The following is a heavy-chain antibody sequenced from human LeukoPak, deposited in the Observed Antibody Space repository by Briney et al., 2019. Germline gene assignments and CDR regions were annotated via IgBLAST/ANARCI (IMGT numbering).Heavy chain of an antibody. CDR1: GFTFSDYW. V-gene: IGHV3-7*01. Sequence: GALRLSCAASGFTFSDYWMTWVRQAPGKGLEWVANIKQDGSAKYYVDSVKGRFTISRDNAKNSLYLQMDSLRVEDTATYYCARWRGSTSERSDYWGQGTLVTVSS. CDR2: IKQDGSAK. D-gene: IGHD2-2*01. J-gene: IGHJ4*02. CDR3: ARWRGSTSERSDY.